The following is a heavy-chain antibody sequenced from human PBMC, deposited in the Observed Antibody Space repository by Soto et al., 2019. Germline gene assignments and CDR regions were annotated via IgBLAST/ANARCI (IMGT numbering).Heavy chain of an antibody. CDR1: GYTFTSYG. D-gene: IGHD3-10*01. V-gene: IGHV1-18*01. CDR2: ISAYNGNT. Sequence: ASVKVSCKASGYTFTSYGISWVRQAPGQGLEWMGWISAYNGNTNYAQKLQGRVTMTTDTSTSTAYMELRSLRSDDTAVYYCARRSYGYYYGSGSFYYYMDVWGKGTTVTVSS. CDR3: ARRSYGYYYGSGSFYYYMDV. J-gene: IGHJ6*03.